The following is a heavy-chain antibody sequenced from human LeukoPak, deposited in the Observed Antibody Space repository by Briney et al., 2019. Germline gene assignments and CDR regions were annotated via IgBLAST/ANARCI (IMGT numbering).Heavy chain of an antibody. V-gene: IGHV4-39*07. J-gene: IGHJ6*03. CDR3: ARIYIAAASHHMDV. CDR2: IYYSGST. Sequence: SETLSLTCTVSGGSISSSSYYWGWIRQPPGKGLEWIGCIYYSGSTYYNPSLKSRVTISVDTSKNQFSLKLSSVTAADTAVYYCARIYIAAASHHMDVWGKGTTVTVSS. CDR1: GGSISSSSYY. D-gene: IGHD6-13*01.